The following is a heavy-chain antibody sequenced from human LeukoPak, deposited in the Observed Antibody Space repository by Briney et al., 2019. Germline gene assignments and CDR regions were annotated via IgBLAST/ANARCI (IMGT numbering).Heavy chain of an antibody. V-gene: IGHV4-59*01. J-gene: IGHJ4*02. CDR2: IYYSGST. Sequence: SETLSLTCTVSGGSISSYYWSWIRQPPGKGLEWIGYIYYSGSTNYNPSLKSRVTISVDTSKNQFSLKLSSVTAADTAVYYCARGPSLRYFWSGYSLYYFDYWCQGTLVTVCS. CDR1: GGSISSYY. CDR3: ARGPSLRYFWSGYSLYYFDY. D-gene: IGHD3-3*01.